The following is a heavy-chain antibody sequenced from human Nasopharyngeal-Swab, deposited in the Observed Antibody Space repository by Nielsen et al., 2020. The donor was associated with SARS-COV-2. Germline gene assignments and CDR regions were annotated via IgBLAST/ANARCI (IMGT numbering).Heavy chain of an antibody. V-gene: IGHV3-74*01. CDR2: SNEDGSYT. J-gene: IGHJ4*02. Sequence: GESLKISCAASGFTFSKYWMHWVRQAPGKGLVWVSRSNEDGSYTDYAGSVKGRFTISRDNAENTLYLQMNNLRAEDTAVYYCSKDLRGPVDYWGQGTLVTVPS. CDR1: GFTFSKYW. CDR3: SKDLRGPVDY. D-gene: IGHD3-10*01.